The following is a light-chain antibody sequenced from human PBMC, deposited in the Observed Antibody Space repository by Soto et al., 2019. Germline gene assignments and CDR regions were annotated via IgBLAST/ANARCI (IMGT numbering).Light chain of an antibody. CDR2: DVS. J-gene: IGLJ1*01. V-gene: IGLV2-14*01. Sequence: QSVLTQPASVSGSPGQSITISCTGTTSDVGGYNYVSWFQQHPGKAPKLIIYDVSDRPSGVSNRFSGSKSGNTASLTISGLQAEDEADYFCSSYTSSTTTYVFGTGTKVTV. CDR3: SSYTSSTTTYV. CDR1: TSDVGGYNY.